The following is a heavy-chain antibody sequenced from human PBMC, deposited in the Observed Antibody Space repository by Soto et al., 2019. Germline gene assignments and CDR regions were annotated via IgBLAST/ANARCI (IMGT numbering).Heavy chain of an antibody. J-gene: IGHJ4*02. D-gene: IGHD1-1*01. V-gene: IGHV3-53*01. CDR3: ARAFNWNDAYFDY. CDR2: IYSGGST. Sequence: EVHLVESGGGLIQPGGSLRLSCAASGLTVSNNYMSWVRQAPGKGLEWVSIIYSGGSTYYADSVTGRFTISRDNSKNTLYLQMDSRRAEDTAVYYCARAFNWNDAYFDYWGQGTLVTVSS. CDR1: GLTVSNNY.